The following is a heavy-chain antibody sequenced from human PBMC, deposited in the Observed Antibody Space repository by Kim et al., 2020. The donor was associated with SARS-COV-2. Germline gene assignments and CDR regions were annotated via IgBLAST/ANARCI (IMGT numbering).Heavy chain of an antibody. CDR2: KK. J-gene: IGHJ4*02. D-gene: IGHD3-10*01. CDR3: ARVRFGEFDY. V-gene: IGHV3-30*01. Sequence: KKYYADTGQGRFTISRDNSKNTLYLQMNSLRAEATAVYYCARVRFGEFDYWGQGTLVTVSS.